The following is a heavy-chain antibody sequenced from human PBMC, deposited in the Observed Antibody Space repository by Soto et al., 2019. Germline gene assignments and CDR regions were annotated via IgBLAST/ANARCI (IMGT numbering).Heavy chain of an antibody. CDR2: IWYDGSNK. J-gene: IGHJ4*02. Sequence: GGSLRLSCAASGFTFSSYGMHWVRQAPGKGLEWVAVIWYDGSNKYYADSVKGRFTISRDNSKNTLYLQMNSLRAEDTAVYYCARDGPYYYDSSGYFDYWGWGTLVTVSS. CDR1: GFTFSSYG. V-gene: IGHV3-33*01. CDR3: ARDGPYYYDSSGYFDY. D-gene: IGHD3-22*01.